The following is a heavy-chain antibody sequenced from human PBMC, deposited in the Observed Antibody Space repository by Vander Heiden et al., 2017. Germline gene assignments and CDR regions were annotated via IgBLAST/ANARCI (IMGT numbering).Heavy chain of an antibody. Sequence: EVQLVESGGGLVEPGGSLRLSCAASDFTFSYHWMHWVRQAPGKGLEWVGRIKSIAHGGTTDYAASVEGRFTISRDDSTKTLYLQMNSLQTGDTAVYYCTTGLANYFAFWGQGTLVTVSS. CDR1: DFTFSYHW. CDR3: TTGLANYFAF. V-gene: IGHV3-15*07. J-gene: IGHJ4*02. D-gene: IGHD6-6*01. CDR2: IKSIAHGGTT.